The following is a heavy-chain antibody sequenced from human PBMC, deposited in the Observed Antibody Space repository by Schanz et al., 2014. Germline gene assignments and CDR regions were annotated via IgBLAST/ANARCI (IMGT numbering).Heavy chain of an antibody. CDR3: ARDHTTESYYSAGPPIDY. CDR2: ISGGGGTT. Sequence: EVQLVESGGGLVQPGGSLRLSCTASGFTFSSYSMNWVRQAPGKGLEWVSAISGGGGTTYYTDSVKGRFTISRDNSKSTLYLQMNSLRAEDTAVYYCARDHTTESYYSAGPPIDYWGQGTLLTVSS. D-gene: IGHD1-26*01. V-gene: IGHV3-23*04. CDR1: GFTFSSYS. J-gene: IGHJ4*02.